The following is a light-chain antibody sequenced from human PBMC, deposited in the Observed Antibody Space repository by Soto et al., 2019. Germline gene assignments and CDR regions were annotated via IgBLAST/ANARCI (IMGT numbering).Light chain of an antibody. CDR3: QSYDSSPSGYV. J-gene: IGLJ1*01. CDR1: GSNVGAGYD. V-gene: IGLV1-40*01. CDR2: ANI. Sequence: QSVLTQPPSVSGAPGQMVTISCTGSGSNVGAGYDVHWYQQLPGTAPKLLIFANINRPSGVPDRFPGSKSGTSASLAITGLRAEDEADYYCQSYDSSPSGYVFGTGTKLTVL.